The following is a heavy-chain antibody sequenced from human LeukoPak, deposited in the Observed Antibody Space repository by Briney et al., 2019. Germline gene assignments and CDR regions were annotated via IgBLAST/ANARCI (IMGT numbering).Heavy chain of an antibody. CDR2: ISYDGSNT. Sequence: LTGGSLRLSCAASGFTFSHYAMHWVRQAPGKGLDWVSVISYDGSNTYYADSVKGRFTISRDNAKNSLYLQMNSLRAEDTAVYYCAREGTYYYDSSGYTIDYWGQGTLVTVSS. V-gene: IGHV3-30*03. D-gene: IGHD3-22*01. CDR3: AREGTYYYDSSGYTIDY. CDR1: GFTFSHYA. J-gene: IGHJ4*02.